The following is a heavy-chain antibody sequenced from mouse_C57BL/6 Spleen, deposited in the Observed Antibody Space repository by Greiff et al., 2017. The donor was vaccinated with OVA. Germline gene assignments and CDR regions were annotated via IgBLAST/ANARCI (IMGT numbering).Heavy chain of an antibody. CDR1: GYTFTSYW. V-gene: IGHV1-50*01. D-gene: IGHD1-1*01. CDR3: ARDGDYGSRGAY. Sequence: QVQLQQPGAELVKPGASVKLSCKASGYTFTSYWMQWVKQRPGQGLEWIGEIDPSDSYTNYNQKFKGKATLTVDTSSSTAYMQLSSLTSEDSAVYYCARDGDYGSRGAYWGQGTLVTVSA. J-gene: IGHJ3*01. CDR2: IDPSDSYT.